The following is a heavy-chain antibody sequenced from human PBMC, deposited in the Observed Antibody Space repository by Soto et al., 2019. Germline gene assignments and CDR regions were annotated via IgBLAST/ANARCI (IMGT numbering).Heavy chain of an antibody. V-gene: IGHV4-59*01. CDR3: ARAPAPWYSRSWYYFDY. J-gene: IGHJ4*02. CDR1: GGSISSYY. CDR2: IYYSGST. Sequence: SETLSLTCTVSGGSISSYYCSWIRQPPGKGLEWIGYIYYSGSTNYNPSLKSRVTISVDTSKNQFSLKLSSVTAADTAVYYCARAPAPWYSRSWYYFDYWGQGTLVTVSS. D-gene: IGHD6-13*01.